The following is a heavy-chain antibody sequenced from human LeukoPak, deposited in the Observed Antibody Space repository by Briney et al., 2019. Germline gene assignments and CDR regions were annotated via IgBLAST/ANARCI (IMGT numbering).Heavy chain of an antibody. V-gene: IGHV3-30*02. D-gene: IGHD1-26*01. Sequence: QTGGSLRLSCVASGFTFTTYAMHWVRQAPGKGLEWVAFIQYDGNNKYYVDSVKGRFTISRDTSKNTLFLQMSSLRAEDTAVYYCAKRGGTYSYYYYMDVWGKGTTVTVSS. J-gene: IGHJ6*03. CDR1: GFTFTTYA. CDR3: AKRGGTYSYYYYMDV. CDR2: IQYDGNNK.